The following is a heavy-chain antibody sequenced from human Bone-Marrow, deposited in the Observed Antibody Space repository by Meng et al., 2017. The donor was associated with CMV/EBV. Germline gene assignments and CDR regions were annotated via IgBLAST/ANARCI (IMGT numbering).Heavy chain of an antibody. D-gene: IGHD3-10*01. CDR1: GGFFRGYY. J-gene: IGHJ4*02. CDR3: ARDRSYYGSGSYLGDWAPDFDY. CDR2: INHSGST. Sequence: QVPLQQWGAGLLKPSDTLSLPCAVYGGFFRGYYWSWIRQPPGKGLEWIGEINHSGSTNYNPSLKSRVTISVDTSKNQFSLKLSSVTAADTAVYYCARDRSYYGSGSYLGDWAPDFDYWGQGTLVTVSS. V-gene: IGHV4-34*01.